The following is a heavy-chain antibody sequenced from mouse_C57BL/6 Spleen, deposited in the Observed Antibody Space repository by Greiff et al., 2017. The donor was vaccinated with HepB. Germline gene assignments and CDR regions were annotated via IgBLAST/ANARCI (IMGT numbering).Heavy chain of an antibody. Sequence: DVQLVESGGGLVKPGGSLKLSCAASGFTFSSYAMSWVRQTPEKRLEWVATISDGGSYTYYPDNVKGRFTISRDNAKNNLYLQMSHLKSEDTAMYYCALIYDGYLAWFAYWGQGTLVTVSA. J-gene: IGHJ3*01. CDR3: ALIYDGYLAWFAY. CDR1: GFTFSSYA. D-gene: IGHD2-3*01. CDR2: ISDGGSYT. V-gene: IGHV5-4*01.